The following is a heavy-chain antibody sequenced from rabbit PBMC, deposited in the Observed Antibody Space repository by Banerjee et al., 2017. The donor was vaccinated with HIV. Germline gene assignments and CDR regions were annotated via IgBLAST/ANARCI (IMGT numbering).Heavy chain of an antibody. J-gene: IGHJ4*01. CDR2: IYAGSGST. CDR3: ARRYDL. CDR1: GFTISSYW. Sequence: QEQLKESGGGLVQPGGSLKLSCTASGFTISSYWMCWVRQAPGKGLEWIACIYAGSGSTYYASWAKGRFTISKTSSTTVTLQMTSLTAADTATYFCARRYDLWGPGTLVTVS. V-gene: IGHV1S45*01.